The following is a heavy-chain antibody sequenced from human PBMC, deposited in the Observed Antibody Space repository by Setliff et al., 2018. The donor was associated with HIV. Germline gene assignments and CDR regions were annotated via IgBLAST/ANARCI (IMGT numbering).Heavy chain of an antibody. Sequence: SVKVSCKASGGTFSSYAISWVRQAPGQGLEWMGGIIPILGIANYAQKFQGRVTITADESTSTAYMELSSLRSEDTAVYYCARVMWRAGCLWFGDWVDPWGQGTLVTVSS. CDR2: IIPILGIA. J-gene: IGHJ5*02. V-gene: IGHV1-69*10. CDR1: GGTFSSYA. CDR3: ARVMWRAGCLWFGDWVDP. D-gene: IGHD3-10*01.